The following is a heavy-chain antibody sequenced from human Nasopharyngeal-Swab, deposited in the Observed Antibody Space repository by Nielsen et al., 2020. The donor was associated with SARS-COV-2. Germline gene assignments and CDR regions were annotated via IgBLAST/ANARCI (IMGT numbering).Heavy chain of an antibody. V-gene: IGHV3-74*01. J-gene: IGHJ6*03. CDR1: GFTFSSYW. CDR2: INSDGSST. CDR3: ARAEVVVVPAAIWGYYYYYYMDV. Sequence: GGSLRPSCAASGFTFSSYWMHWVRQAPGKGLVWVSRINSDGSSTSYADSVKGRFTISRDNAKNTLYLQMNSLRAEDTAVYYCARAEVVVVPAAIWGYYYYYYMDVWGKGTTVTVSS. D-gene: IGHD2-2*02.